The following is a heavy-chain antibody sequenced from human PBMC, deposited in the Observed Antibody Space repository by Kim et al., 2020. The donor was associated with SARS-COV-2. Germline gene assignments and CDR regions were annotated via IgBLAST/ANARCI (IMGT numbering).Heavy chain of an antibody. D-gene: IGHD1-26*01. Sequence: GGSLRLSCAASGFTFSSYSMNWVRQAPGKGLEWVSSISSSSYIYYADSVKGRFTISRDNAKNSLYLQMNSLRAEDTAVYYCARDGDESGSYYFYYYYGMDVWGQGTTVTVSS. CDR2: ISSSSYI. J-gene: IGHJ6*02. CDR1: GFTFSSYS. V-gene: IGHV3-21*04. CDR3: ARDGDESGSYYFYYYYGMDV.